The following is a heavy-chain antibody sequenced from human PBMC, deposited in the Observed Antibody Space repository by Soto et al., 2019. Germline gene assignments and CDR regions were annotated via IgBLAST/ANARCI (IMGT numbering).Heavy chain of an antibody. CDR3: AAVHYPGGGIFLRAFDI. J-gene: IGHJ3*02. V-gene: IGHV3-30*03. Sequence: GGSLRLSCAASGFSFSNDGLHWVRQAPGKGLEWVAVISHDGSSRYYGDSVKGRFTISRDNSKHALYLQMNTLRPEDTAVYYCAAVHYPGGGIFLRAFDIWGQGTMVTVSS. CDR2: ISHDGSSR. CDR1: GFSFSNDG. D-gene: IGHD3-3*02.